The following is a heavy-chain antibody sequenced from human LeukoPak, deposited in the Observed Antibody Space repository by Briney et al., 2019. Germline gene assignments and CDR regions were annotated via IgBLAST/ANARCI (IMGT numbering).Heavy chain of an antibody. D-gene: IGHD6-19*01. Sequence: SETLSLTCTVSGGSISSSSYYWGWIRQPPGKGLEWIGSIYYSGSTYHNPSLKSRVTISVDTSKNQSSLKLSSVTAADTAVYYCARTRAVAGTDFDYWGQGTLVTVSS. V-gene: IGHV4-39*01. CDR3: ARTRAVAGTDFDY. J-gene: IGHJ4*02. CDR2: IYYSGST. CDR1: GGSISSSSYY.